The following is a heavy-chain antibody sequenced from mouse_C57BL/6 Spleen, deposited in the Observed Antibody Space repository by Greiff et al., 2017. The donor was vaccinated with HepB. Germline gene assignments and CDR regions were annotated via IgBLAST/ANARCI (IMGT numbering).Heavy chain of an antibody. Sequence: VQLKQSGAELVRPGASVKLSCTASGFNIKDYYMHWVKQRPEQGLEWIGRIDPEDGDTEYAPKFQGKATMTADTSSNTAYLQLSSLTSEDTAVYYCTRAFITTVVGLPMDYWGQGTSVTVSS. CDR2: IDPEDGDT. CDR1: GFNIKDYY. D-gene: IGHD1-1*01. J-gene: IGHJ4*01. V-gene: IGHV14-1*01. CDR3: TRAFITTVVGLPMDY.